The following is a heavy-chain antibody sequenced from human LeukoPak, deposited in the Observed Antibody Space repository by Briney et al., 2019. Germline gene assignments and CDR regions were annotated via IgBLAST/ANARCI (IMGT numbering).Heavy chain of an antibody. CDR2: IYHSGST. CDR3: ARLIGMDV. Sequence: PSETLSLTCAVSGYSISSGYYWGWIRQPPGQGLEWIGSIYHSGSTYYNPSLKSRVTISVDTSKNQFSLKLSSVTAADTAVYYCARLIGMDVWGKGTTVTVSS. CDR1: GYSISSGYY. J-gene: IGHJ6*04. V-gene: IGHV4-38-2*01.